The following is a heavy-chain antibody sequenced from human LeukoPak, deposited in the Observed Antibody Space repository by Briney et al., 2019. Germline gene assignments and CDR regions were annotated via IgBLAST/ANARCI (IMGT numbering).Heavy chain of an antibody. V-gene: IGHV5-51*01. CDR3: ARHDSSSCNIDY. CDR2: IFPGDSNT. Sequence: GESLKISCKGSGYSFTSYWIGWVRQMPGKGLEWLGIIFPGDSNTRYSPSLQAQVTISAEKSISTAYLQWSSLKTTDTAMYNCARHDSSSCNIDYWGQGTLVTVSS. D-gene: IGHD6-13*01. J-gene: IGHJ4*02. CDR1: GYSFTSYW.